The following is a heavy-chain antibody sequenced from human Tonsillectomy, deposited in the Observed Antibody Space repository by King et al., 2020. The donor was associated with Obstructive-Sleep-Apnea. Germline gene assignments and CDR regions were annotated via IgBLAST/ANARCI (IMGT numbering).Heavy chain of an antibody. Sequence: LTLKESGPALVKSTQTLTLTCTFSGFSLSTAGMCVSWIRQPPGNALEWLARIDWEDDEFYSSSLRTRLTISKGTSKNQVFLTMTNMSPVDTATYFCARILCSGTYFDFWGQGILVTVSS. CDR3: ARILCSGTYFDF. J-gene: IGHJ4*02. D-gene: IGHD1-26*01. V-gene: IGHV2-70*04. CDR2: IDWEDDE. CDR1: GFSLSTAGMC.